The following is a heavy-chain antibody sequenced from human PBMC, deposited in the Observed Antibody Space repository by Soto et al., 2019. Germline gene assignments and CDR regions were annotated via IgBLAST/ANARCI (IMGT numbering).Heavy chain of an antibody. Sequence: ASGKVCCKDVCYTFTSYGISWVRQAPGQGLEWMGWISAYNGNTNYAQKLQGRVTMTTDTSTSTAYMELRSLRSDDTAVYYCASGYSYGYALDYWGQGTLVTVSS. CDR2: ISAYNGNT. D-gene: IGHD5-18*01. CDR3: ASGYSYGYALDY. V-gene: IGHV1-18*04. CDR1: CYTFTSYG. J-gene: IGHJ4*02.